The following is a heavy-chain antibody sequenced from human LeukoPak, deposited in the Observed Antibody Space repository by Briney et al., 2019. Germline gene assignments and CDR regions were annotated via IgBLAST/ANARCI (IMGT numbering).Heavy chain of an antibody. V-gene: IGHV3-7*01. D-gene: IGHD3-3*01. CDR2: IKQDGSEK. Sequence: PGGSLRLSCAASGFTFSSYWMSWVRQAPGKGLEWVANIKQDGSEKYYVDSVKGRFTISRDNAKNSLYLQMNSLRAEDTAVYYCARDQALLVEFLEWEHPGGGAFDIWGQGTMVTVSS. CDR3: ARDQALLVEFLEWEHPGGGAFDI. J-gene: IGHJ3*02. CDR1: GFTFSSYW.